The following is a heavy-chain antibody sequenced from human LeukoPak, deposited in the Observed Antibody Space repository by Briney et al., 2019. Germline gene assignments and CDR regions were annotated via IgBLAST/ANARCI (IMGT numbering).Heavy chain of an antibody. CDR3: ARTGGTIDY. Sequence: SETLSLTCTVSGGSISSGVYYWSWIRQPPGKGLEWIGYIYYSGSTYYNPSLKSRVTISVDTSKNQFSLKLNSVTAADTAVYYCARTGGTIDYWGQRTLVTVSS. D-gene: IGHD2-8*02. CDR1: GGSISSGVYY. V-gene: IGHV4-30-4*01. J-gene: IGHJ4*02. CDR2: IYYSGST.